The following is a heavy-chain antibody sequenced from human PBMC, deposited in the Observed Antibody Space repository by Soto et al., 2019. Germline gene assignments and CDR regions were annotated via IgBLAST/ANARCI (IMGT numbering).Heavy chain of an antibody. Sequence: QVQLVQPGAEVKKPGSSVKVSCKASGGTFSSYAISWVRPAPGQGLVWMDGTNPIFGIANCAQKFRCRVTITADEATSTASMELSSLRSEDTAVYYCARAPWDAAEGKAQVSYFDYRGQGTLVTVSS. D-gene: IGHD1-26*01. CDR1: GGTFSSYA. J-gene: IGHJ4*02. CDR2: TNPIFGIA. CDR3: ARAPWDAAEGKAQVSYFDY. V-gene: IGHV1-69*01.